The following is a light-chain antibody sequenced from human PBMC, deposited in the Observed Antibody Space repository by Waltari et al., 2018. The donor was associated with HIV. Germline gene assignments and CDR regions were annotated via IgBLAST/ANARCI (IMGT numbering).Light chain of an antibody. CDR2: KDS. CDR1: TLARQY. J-gene: IGLJ3*02. V-gene: IGLV3-25*03. Sequence: YELTQAPSVSVSPGQTARITCFGETLARQYTYWYQQKPGPAPVVVIYKDSERPSGIPERFSGSSSGTTVTLTISGVQAEDEADYYGQSADYSGVWVFGGGTKLTVL. CDR3: QSADYSGVWV.